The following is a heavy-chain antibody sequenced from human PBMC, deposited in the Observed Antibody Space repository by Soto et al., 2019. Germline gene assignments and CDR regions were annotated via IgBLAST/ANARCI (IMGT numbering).Heavy chain of an antibody. Sequence: VQLQESGPGLLKPSETLSLTCTVSGGSVSSGAYYWSWIRQPPGKGLEWIGFIYYNGSTYYSPSLKRRVTISVDTSKNQCSLKLNSVSAADTAVYYCSRWRDDYGDQTRFDPWGQGILVIVSS. D-gene: IGHD4-17*01. J-gene: IGHJ5*02. CDR2: IYYNGST. V-gene: IGHV4-61*08. CDR1: GGSVSSGAYY. CDR3: SRWRDDYGDQTRFDP.